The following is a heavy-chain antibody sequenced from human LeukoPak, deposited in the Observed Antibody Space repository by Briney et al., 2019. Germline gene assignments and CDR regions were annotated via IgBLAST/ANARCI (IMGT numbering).Heavy chain of an antibody. V-gene: IGHV4-34*01. CDR2: INDSVST. D-gene: IGHD5-24*01. CDR3: ARGVYTEMSTIMGHFDC. Sequence: PSETLSLTCAVFGGSFSGYNWNWLRQSPRTGLEWIGEINDSVSTKYNPSLRSRVTISLDTSKNQFSLKLTSVTAADTAVYYCARGVYTEMSTIMGHFDCWGRGTLVTVYS. CDR1: GGSFSGYN. J-gene: IGHJ4*02.